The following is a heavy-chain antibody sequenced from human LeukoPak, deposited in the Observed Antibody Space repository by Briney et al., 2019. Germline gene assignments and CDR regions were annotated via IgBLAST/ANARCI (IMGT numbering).Heavy chain of an antibody. CDR3: ARSRRILGYCSSTSCYNYYYMDV. CDR1: GGTFSSYA. J-gene: IGHJ6*03. CDR2: IIPIFGTA. V-gene: IGHV1-69*05. D-gene: IGHD2-2*02. Sequence: ASVKVSCKASGGTFSSYAISWVRQAPGQGLEWMGGIIPIFGTANYAQKFQGRVTITTDESTSTAYMELSSLRSEDTAVHYCARSRRILGYCSSTSCYNYYYMDVWGKGTTVTVSS.